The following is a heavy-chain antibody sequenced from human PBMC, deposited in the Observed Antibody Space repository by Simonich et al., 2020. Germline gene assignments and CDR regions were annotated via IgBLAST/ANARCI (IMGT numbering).Heavy chain of an antibody. CDR1: GFTFSSYA. J-gene: IGHJ3*02. D-gene: IGHD3-22*01. V-gene: IGHV3-23*01. CDR2: IRGSGGST. CDR3: AKDLGERITMIVVVIDAFDI. Sequence: GGGLVQPGGSLRLSCAASGFTFSSYAMSWVRQAPGKGLEWVSAIRGSGGSTYYADSVMGRFTISRDNSKNTLYLQMNSLSAEDTAVYYCAKDLGERITMIVVVIDAFDIWGQGTMVTVSS.